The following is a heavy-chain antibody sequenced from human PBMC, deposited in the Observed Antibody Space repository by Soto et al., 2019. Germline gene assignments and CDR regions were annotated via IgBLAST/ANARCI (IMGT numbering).Heavy chain of an antibody. Sequence: SETLSLTCTVSGGSISSYYWSWIRQPPGKGLEWIGYIYYSGSTNYNPSLKSRVTISVDTSKNQFSLKLSSVTAADTAVYYRARVSRDGYNPRPDYFDYWGQGTLVTVSS. CDR3: ARVSRDGYNPRPDYFDY. V-gene: IGHV4-59*01. CDR1: GGSISSYY. J-gene: IGHJ4*02. CDR2: IYYSGST. D-gene: IGHD5-12*01.